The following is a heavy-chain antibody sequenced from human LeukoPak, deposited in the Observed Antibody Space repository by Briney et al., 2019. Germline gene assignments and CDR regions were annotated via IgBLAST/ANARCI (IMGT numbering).Heavy chain of an antibody. CDR2: IYNTGRT. D-gene: IGHD3-3*01. Sequence: NPSETLSLTCTVSGDSISNSNSYWGWVRQPPGKGLEWIGSIYNTGRTYYNPSLKSRVTISVSTSENQFSLRLSSVTADDMAVYYCARHQITIFGVVPPGYYGMDVWGQGTTVTVSS. CDR3: ARHQITIFGVVPPGYYGMDV. CDR1: GDSISNSNSY. J-gene: IGHJ6*02. V-gene: IGHV4-39*01.